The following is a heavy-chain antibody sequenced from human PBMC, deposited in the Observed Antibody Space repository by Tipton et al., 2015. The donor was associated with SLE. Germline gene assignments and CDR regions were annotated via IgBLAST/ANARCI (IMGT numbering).Heavy chain of an antibody. CDR2: IIPILGIV. CDR1: GGTFSSYA. J-gene: IGHJ1*01. D-gene: IGHD4/OR15-4a*01. Sequence: QVQLVQSGPEVKKPGSSVKVSCKASGGTFSSYAISWVRQAPGQGLEWMGGIIPILGIVNYAQKFQGRVTITTDESTSTAYLELSRLRSEDTAVYYCAGAQSGLRYFQYWGQGTLVTVSS. V-gene: IGHV1-69*01. CDR3: AGAQSGLRYFQY.